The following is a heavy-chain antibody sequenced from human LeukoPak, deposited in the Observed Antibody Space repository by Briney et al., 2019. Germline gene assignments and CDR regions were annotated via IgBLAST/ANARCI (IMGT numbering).Heavy chain of an antibody. CDR3: AKGSYYDSSGSFYFDY. CDR2: ISSSGSGGNT. CDR1: GVTLSNYA. J-gene: IGHJ4*02. Sequence: GGSLRLSCVASGVTLSNYAMSWARQAPGRGLEWVSGISSSGSGGNTYYADSVKGRFTISRDNSKNTLYVQVNSLGTEDTAAYYCAKGSYYDSSGSFYFDYWGQGTLVTVSS. V-gene: IGHV3-23*01. D-gene: IGHD3-22*01.